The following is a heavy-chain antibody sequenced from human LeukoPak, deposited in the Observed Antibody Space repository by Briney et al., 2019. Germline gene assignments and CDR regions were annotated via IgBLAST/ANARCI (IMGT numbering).Heavy chain of an antibody. J-gene: IGHJ3*01. V-gene: IGHV4-39*01. CDR3: ARSSYGGKEVALDL. CDR1: GGSIRSTNYF. CDR2: IYYSGNT. D-gene: IGHD4-23*01. Sequence: SETLSLTCTVSGGSIRSTNYFWGWIRQPPGKGLEWIGNIYYSGNTYYSPSLRSRATISVDTSKNQLSVKLSSVTAADRGIYYCARSSYGGKEVALDLWGLGTMVTVSS.